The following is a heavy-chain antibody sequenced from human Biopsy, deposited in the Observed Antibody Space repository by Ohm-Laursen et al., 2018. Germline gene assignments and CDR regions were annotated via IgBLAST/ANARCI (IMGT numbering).Heavy chain of an antibody. D-gene: IGHD1-26*01. CDR2: IIPMFGTA. CDR1: GGTFINYA. Sequence: ASVKVSCKASGGTFINYAISWVRQAPGQGLGWMGRIIPMFGTANYAQMFQGRVTISADESTSTSYMELSSLTTEDTAIYYCARGPHSGSHSCFDYWGQGTLVTVSS. J-gene: IGHJ4*02. V-gene: IGHV1-69*13. CDR3: ARGPHSGSHSCFDY.